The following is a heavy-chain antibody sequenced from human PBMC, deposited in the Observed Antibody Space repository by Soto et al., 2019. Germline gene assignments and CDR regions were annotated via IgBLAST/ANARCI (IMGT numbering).Heavy chain of an antibody. Sequence: SETLSLTCTVSGGSISSGGYYWSWIRQHPGKGLEWIGYIYYSGSTYYNPSLKSRVTISVDTSKNQFSLKLSSVTAADTAVYYCARGPGIVVVPAARRLGYYYMDVWGQGTMVTVSS. D-gene: IGHD2-2*01. V-gene: IGHV4-31*03. CDR3: ARGPGIVVVPAARRLGYYYMDV. J-gene: IGHJ6*03. CDR1: GGSISSGGYY. CDR2: IYYSGST.